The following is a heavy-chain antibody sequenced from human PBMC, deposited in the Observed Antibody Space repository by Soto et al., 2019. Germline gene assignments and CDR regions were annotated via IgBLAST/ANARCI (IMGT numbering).Heavy chain of an antibody. CDR3: ARPVSGSYYYFDY. CDR2: IYYSGST. J-gene: IGHJ4*02. CDR1: GGSISSSSYY. D-gene: IGHD1-26*01. Sequence: SETLSLTCTVSGGSISSSSYYWGWIRQPPGKGLEWIGSIYYSGSTYYNPSLKSRVTISVDTSKNQFSLKLSSVTAADTAVYYCARPVSGSYYYFDYWGQGTLVTVSS. V-gene: IGHV4-39*01.